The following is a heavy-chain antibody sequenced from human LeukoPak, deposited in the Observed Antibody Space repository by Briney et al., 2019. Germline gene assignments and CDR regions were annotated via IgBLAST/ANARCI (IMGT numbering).Heavy chain of an antibody. CDR1: GFTFSSYG. Sequence: GSLRLSCAASGFTFSSYGMSWVRQAPGKGLEWIGYIYYSGSTNYNPSLKSRVTISVDTSKNQFSLRLSSVTAADTAVYYCARVTGYVMEDYFDYWGQGTLVTVSS. J-gene: IGHJ4*02. CDR2: IYYSGST. V-gene: IGHV4-59*01. CDR3: ARVTGYVMEDYFDY. D-gene: IGHD1-1*01.